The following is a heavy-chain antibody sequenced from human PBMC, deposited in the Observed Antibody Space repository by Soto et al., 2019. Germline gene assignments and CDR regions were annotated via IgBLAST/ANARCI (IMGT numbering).Heavy chain of an antibody. Sequence: EVQLVESGGGLVKPGGSLRLSCAASGFTFSSYSMNWVRQAPGKGLEWVSSISSSSSYIYYADSVKGRFTISRDNAKNSLYLQMNSLRAEDKALYYCSRGPGAATDYWGQGALVTVSS. CDR1: GFTFSSYS. D-gene: IGHD6-13*01. J-gene: IGHJ4*02. CDR3: SRGPGAATDY. CDR2: ISSSSSYI. V-gene: IGHV3-21*01.